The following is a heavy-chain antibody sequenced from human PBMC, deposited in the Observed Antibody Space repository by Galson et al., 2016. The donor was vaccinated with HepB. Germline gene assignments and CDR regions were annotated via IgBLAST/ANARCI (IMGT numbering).Heavy chain of an antibody. V-gene: IGHV1-46*01. Sequence: SVKVSCKASGYSFSNYYIHWVLLAPGQGLEWLGVFNPSGGTTDDAQKFRDRVTMTRDTSTSTVYMELSSLRSEDTAMYYCARGSHDIVDGYPGDALDIWGQGTLLTGSS. J-gene: IGHJ3*02. CDR2: FNPSGGTT. D-gene: IGHD3-9*01. CDR3: ARGSHDIVDGYPGDALDI. CDR1: GYSFSNYY.